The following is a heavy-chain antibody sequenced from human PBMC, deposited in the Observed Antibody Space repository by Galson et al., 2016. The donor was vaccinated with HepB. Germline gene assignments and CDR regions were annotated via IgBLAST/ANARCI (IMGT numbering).Heavy chain of an antibody. D-gene: IGHD6-13*01. CDR2: ISGSGGST. CDR3: AKSLQGAAAGSWFDP. V-gene: IGHV3-23*01. Sequence: SLRLSCAASGFTFSDCALNWVRQAPGKGLEWVSSISGSGGSTLYIDSVKGRFTISRDNSKNTLYLQMTSLRAEDTAIYYCAKSLQGAAAGSWFDPWGQRTLVTVSS. CDR1: GFTFSDCA. J-gene: IGHJ5*02.